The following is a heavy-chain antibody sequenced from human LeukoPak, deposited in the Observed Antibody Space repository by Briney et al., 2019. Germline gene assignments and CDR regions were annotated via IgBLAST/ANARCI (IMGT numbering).Heavy chain of an antibody. Sequence: PGGSLRLSCAASGFTFSNYDMHWVRQPTGKGLEWVSGIGTAGDTYYADSVKGRFTISRENAKNSFYLQVNSLRAGDTAVYYCARGLWFGAISRAAFDIWGQGTMVVVSS. CDR2: IGTAGDT. CDR1: GFTFSNYD. D-gene: IGHD3-10*01. V-gene: IGHV3-13*01. J-gene: IGHJ3*02. CDR3: ARGLWFGAISRAAFDI.